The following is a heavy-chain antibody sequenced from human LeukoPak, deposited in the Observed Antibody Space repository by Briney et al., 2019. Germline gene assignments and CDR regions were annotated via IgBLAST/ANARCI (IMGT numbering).Heavy chain of an antibody. J-gene: IGHJ4*02. Sequence: GRSLRLSCAASGFTFSTYAMHWVRQAPGKGLEWVGLIKSKTDGGATDYAAPVKGRFTISRDDSKSTLYMQMNSLKTEDTALYYCTTIGYCSGGTCSGFDYWGQGTLVTVSS. CDR3: TTIGYCSGGTCSGFDY. CDR1: GFTFSTYA. CDR2: IKSKTDGGAT. V-gene: IGHV3-15*01. D-gene: IGHD2-15*01.